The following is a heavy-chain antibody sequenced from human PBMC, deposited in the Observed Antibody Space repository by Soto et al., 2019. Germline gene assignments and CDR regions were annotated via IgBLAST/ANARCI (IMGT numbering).Heavy chain of an antibody. CDR2: IIPIFGTA. V-gene: IGHV1-69*01. CDR3: ASVLRFLEWLPYYYYYGMDV. D-gene: IGHD3-3*01. Sequence: QVQLVQSGAEVKKPGSSVKVSCKASGGTFSSYAISWVRQAPGQGLEWMGGIIPIFGTANYAQKFQGRVTITADESTSTAYMELRSLRSEDTAVYYCASVLRFLEWLPYYYYYGMDVWGQGTTVTVSS. CDR1: GGTFSSYA. J-gene: IGHJ6*02.